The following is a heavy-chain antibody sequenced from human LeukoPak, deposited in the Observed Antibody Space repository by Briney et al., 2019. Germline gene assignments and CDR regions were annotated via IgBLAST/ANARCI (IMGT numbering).Heavy chain of an antibody. D-gene: IGHD3-10*01. V-gene: IGHV3-73*01. CDR2: IRSKANSYAT. CDR1: GFTFSGSA. CDR3: TRLMVQGVNAFDI. J-gene: IGHJ3*02. Sequence: PGGSLRLSCAASGFTFSGSAMHWVRQASGKGLEGVGRIRSKANSYATAYAASVKGGFTISRDDSKNTAYLQMNSLKTEDTAVYYCTRLMVQGVNAFDIWGQGTMVTVSS.